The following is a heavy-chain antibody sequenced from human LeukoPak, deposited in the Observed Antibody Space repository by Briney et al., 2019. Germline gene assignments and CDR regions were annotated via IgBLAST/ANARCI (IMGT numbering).Heavy chain of an antibody. D-gene: IGHD3-22*01. CDR1: GYTFTSYD. V-gene: IGHV1-8*01. J-gene: IGHJ4*02. CDR2: MNPNSGNT. Sequence: ASVKVSCKASGYTFTSYDINWVRQATGQGLEWMGWMNPNSGNTGYAQKFQGRVTMTRNTSINTAYMELSSLRSEDTAVYYCARGPWSGYYYYNYFDYWGQGTLVTVSS. CDR3: ARGPWSGYYYYNYFDY.